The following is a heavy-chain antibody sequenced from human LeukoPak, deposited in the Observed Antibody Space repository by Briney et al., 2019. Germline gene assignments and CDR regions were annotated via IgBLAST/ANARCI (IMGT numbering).Heavy chain of an antibody. J-gene: IGHJ3*02. D-gene: IGHD1-26*01. CDR3: AGHSPQGNAFDI. CDR1: GDTFSSYV. V-gene: IGHV1-69*13. CDR2: IIPIFGTA. Sequence: SVKVSCKASGDTFSSYVINWVRQAPGQGLEWMGGIIPIFGTANYAQKFQGRVTITADESTSTAYMELSSLRSEDTAVYYCAGHSPQGNAFDIWGQGTMVTVSS.